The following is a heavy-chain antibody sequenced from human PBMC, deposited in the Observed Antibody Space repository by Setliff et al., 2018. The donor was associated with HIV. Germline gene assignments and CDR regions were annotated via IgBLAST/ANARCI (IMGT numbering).Heavy chain of an antibody. CDR3: ARVSPDLLGAFDI. CDR1: GDSINSGDSY. V-gene: IGHV4-31*03. Sequence: SETMSLTCTVSGDSINSGDSYWTWIRHHPGKGLVWLGYIYYSGSTNYNPSLKIRVIISVDSSKNQFFLKLTSVTSADTAMYYCARVSPDLLGAFDIWGQGTMVTVSS. J-gene: IGHJ3*02. D-gene: IGHD7-27*01. CDR2: IYYSGST.